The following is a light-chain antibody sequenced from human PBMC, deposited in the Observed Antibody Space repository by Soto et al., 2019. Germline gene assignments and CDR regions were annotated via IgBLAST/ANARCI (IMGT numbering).Light chain of an antibody. J-gene: IGKJ1*01. CDR3: QPYNIWPLCT. V-gene: IGKV3-15*01. CDR1: QLSRSN. Sequence: APAVLSSSPGYGAILSCVANQLSRSNLAWYQQKPGQPPRLLIYAASTRATDVPARFSGGGSGTEFTLTISSLHSEDFAVYFCQPYNIWPLCTFGQGSKVDIK. CDR2: AAS.